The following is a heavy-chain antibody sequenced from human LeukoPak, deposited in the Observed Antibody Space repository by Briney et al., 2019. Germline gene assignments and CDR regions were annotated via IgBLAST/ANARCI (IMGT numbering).Heavy chain of an antibody. D-gene: IGHD3-10*01. J-gene: IGHJ4*02. Sequence: SETLSLTCTVSGGSINDASWNWIGHPPGQGLEWIGYIYHSGGTNYNPSLKSRVTISLDTSKNQFSLKLSSVTAADTAVYYCARVGTYYRSLDSWGQGTLVTVSS. CDR1: GGSINDAS. CDR3: ARVGTYYRSLDS. CDR2: IYHSGGT. V-gene: IGHV4-59*01.